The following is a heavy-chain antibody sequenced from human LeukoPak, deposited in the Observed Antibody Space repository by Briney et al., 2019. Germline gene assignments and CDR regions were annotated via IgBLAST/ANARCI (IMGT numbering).Heavy chain of an antibody. J-gene: IGHJ4*02. V-gene: IGHV1-46*01. CDR2: INPSGGST. CDR1: GYTFTSYY. D-gene: IGHD3-10*01. CDR3: ARDTYYYGSGSYPKYYFDY. Sequence: GGSLRLSCAASGYTFTSYYMHWVRQAPGQGLEWMGIINPSGGSTSYAQKFQGRVTMTRDTSTSTVYMELSSLRSEDTAVYYCARDTYYYGSGSYPKYYFDYWGQGTLVTVSS.